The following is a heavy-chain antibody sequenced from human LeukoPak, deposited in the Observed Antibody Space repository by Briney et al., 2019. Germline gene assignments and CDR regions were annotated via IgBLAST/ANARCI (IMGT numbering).Heavy chain of an antibody. J-gene: IGHJ5*02. CDR3: ARGADGVSSNSRGWFDP. Sequence: GGSLRLSCAASGFTFSSYGVSWVRQAPGKGLEWVSGISGSGHRTYYADSVKGRFTISRDNSKSTLYLQMNTLRAEDTAVYSCARGADGVSSNSRGWFDPWGQGTLVTVSS. CDR2: ISGSGHRT. D-gene: IGHD2-15*01. CDR1: GFTFSSYG. V-gene: IGHV3-23*01.